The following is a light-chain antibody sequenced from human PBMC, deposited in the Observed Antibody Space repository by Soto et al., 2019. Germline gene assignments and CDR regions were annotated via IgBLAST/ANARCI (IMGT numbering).Light chain of an antibody. CDR2: YAS. Sequence: EMVMTQSPATLSVSPGERVTLSCRASDNVHRNLAWYQQKPGQGPSLLIYYASIRATGVPDRFTGSGSGTEFTLPISSLQSEDFGVYHCQPSGNWPPTFGPGTNVEIK. CDR3: QPSGNWPPT. J-gene: IGKJ3*01. CDR1: DNVHRN. V-gene: IGKV3-15*01.